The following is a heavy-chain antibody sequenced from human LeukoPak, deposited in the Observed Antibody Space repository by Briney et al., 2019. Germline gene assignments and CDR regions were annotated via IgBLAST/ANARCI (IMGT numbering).Heavy chain of an antibody. Sequence: SVNVSCKASGGTSSSYAISWVRQAPGQGLEWMGRIIPIFGIANYAQKFQGRVTITADKSTSTAYMELSSLRSEDTAVYYCARDRGDGYIWGRYFDYWGQGTLVTVSS. CDR1: GGTSSSYA. CDR2: IIPIFGIA. J-gene: IGHJ4*02. D-gene: IGHD5-24*01. V-gene: IGHV1-69*04. CDR3: ARDRGDGYIWGRYFDY.